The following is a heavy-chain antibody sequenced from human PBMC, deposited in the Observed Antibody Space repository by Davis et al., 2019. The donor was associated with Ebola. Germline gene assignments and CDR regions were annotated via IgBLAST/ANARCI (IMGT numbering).Heavy chain of an antibody. CDR2: IIPVFRTA. CDR1: GGTLTSYA. Sequence: AASVKVSCKAVGGTLTSYAMTWVRQAPGQGLEWMGGIIPVFRTANYAQKFQGRVTITADESTRTVYMELSGLRSEDTAVYYCAHLGPQRYCSGGGCHGYLDYWGQGTLVIVSS. CDR3: AHLGPQRYCSGGGCHGYLDY. V-gene: IGHV1-69*13. J-gene: IGHJ4*02. D-gene: IGHD2-15*01.